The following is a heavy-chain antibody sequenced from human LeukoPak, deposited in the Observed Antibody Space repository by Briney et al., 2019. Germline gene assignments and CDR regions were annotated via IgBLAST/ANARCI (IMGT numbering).Heavy chain of an antibody. V-gene: IGHV4-34*01. D-gene: IGHD2-2*02. Sequence: SETLSLTCAVYGGSFSGYYWSWIRQPPGKGLEWMGEINHSGSTNYNPSLKSRVTISVDTSKNQFSLKLSSVTAADTAVYYCARVDFDCSSTSCYTSWGQGTLVTVSS. J-gene: IGHJ4*02. CDR1: GGSFSGYY. CDR3: ARVDFDCSSTSCYTS. CDR2: INHSGST.